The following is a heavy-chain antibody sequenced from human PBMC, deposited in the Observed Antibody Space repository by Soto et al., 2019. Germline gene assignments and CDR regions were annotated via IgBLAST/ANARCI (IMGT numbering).Heavy chain of an antibody. CDR3: ARSPYCSSTSCYDACDI. J-gene: IGHJ3*02. Sequence: ASVKVSCKASGYTFTGYYMHWVRQAPGQGLEWMGWINPNSGGTNYAQKFQGWVTMTRDTSISTAYMELSRLRSDDTAVYYCARSPYCSSTSCYDACDIWGQGTMVTVSS. CDR1: GYTFTGYY. V-gene: IGHV1-2*04. D-gene: IGHD2-2*01. CDR2: INPNSGGT.